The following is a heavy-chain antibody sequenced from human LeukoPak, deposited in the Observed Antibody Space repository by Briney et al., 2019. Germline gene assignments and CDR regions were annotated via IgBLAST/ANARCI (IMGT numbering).Heavy chain of an antibody. V-gene: IGHV3-15*05. J-gene: IGHJ6*02. Sequence: GGSLRLSCAASGFTFSNAWMSWVRQAPGKGLEWVGRIKSKFDGGTTDYAAPVKGRFTISRDDSKNTLYLQMNTLRVEDTAVYYCARDLMDYDVSTGLHHYYMDVWGQGTTVTVSS. CDR1: GFTFSNAW. CDR2: IKSKFDGGTT. CDR3: ARDLMDYDVSTGLHHYYMDV. D-gene: IGHD3-9*01.